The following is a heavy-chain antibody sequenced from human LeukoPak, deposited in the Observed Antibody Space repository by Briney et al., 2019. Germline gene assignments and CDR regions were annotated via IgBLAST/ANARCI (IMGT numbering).Heavy chain of an antibody. CDR2: ISSSSSTI. Sequence: GGSLRLSCADSGFTFSSYSMNWVRQAPGKGLEWVSYISSSSSTIYYADSVKGRFTISRDNAKNSLYLQMNSLRDEDTAVYYCARDFWSGYKSTGDYWGQGTLVTVSS. CDR1: GFTFSSYS. V-gene: IGHV3-48*02. J-gene: IGHJ4*02. D-gene: IGHD3-3*01. CDR3: ARDFWSGYKSTGDY.